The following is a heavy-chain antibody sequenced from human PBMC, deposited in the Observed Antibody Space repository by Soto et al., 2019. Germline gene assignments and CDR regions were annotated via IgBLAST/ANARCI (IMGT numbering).Heavy chain of an antibody. CDR3: AKGAARYFDY. D-gene: IGHD1-26*01. CDR1: GFSFGTYA. Sequence: EVQLLESGGGLVQPGGSLRLSCVASGFSFGTYAMTWVRQVPGKGLEWVSTISGGIGSTIYADSVKGRFTISRDISKKMLFLHMNGLRGEDTGTYYCAKGAARYFDYWGRGTLVTVSS. V-gene: IGHV3-23*01. CDR2: ISGGIGST. J-gene: IGHJ4*02.